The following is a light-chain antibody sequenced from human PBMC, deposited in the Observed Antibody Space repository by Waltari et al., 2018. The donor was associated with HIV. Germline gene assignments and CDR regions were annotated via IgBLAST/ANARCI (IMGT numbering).Light chain of an antibody. V-gene: IGLV1-44*01. CDR2: SNN. Sequence: QSVLTQPPSASGTPGQRVTIPCSGSRSNIGSNTVSWYQQLPGTAPKLFIYSNNQRPSGDPDRFSGSKSGTSASLAISGLQSEDEADYYCAAWDDSLNGWVFGGGTKLTVV. CDR1: RSNIGSNT. J-gene: IGLJ3*02. CDR3: AAWDDSLNGWV.